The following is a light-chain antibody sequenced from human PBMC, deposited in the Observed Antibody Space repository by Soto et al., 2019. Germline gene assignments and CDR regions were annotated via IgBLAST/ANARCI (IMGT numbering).Light chain of an antibody. CDR2: ENN. V-gene: IGLV1-40*01. Sequence: QSVLTQPPSVSEAPGQRVTISCTGSSSNIGAGYEAHWYQQVPGTAPKLLIYENNNRPSGVPDRFSGSKSGTSASLAITGLQAEDEAEYYCQSYDSCLSGDVFGTGTKLTVL. CDR1: SSNIGAGYE. CDR3: QSYDSCLSGDV. J-gene: IGLJ1*01.